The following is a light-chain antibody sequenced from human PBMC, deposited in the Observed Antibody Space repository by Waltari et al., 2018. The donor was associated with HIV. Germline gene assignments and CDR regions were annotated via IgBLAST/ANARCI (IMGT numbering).Light chain of an antibody. CDR1: SSNIGNDN. V-gene: IGLV1-47*01. CDR3: VGWDGSLSGYV. Sequence: QSVLTQPPSASGTPGQTVTISCSGSSSNIGNDNAYWYQQLPGMTPKPLIYKNYQRPSGVPDRFAGSKSGTSASLAISGLRSEDEADYYCVGWDGSLSGYVFGAGTTVTVL. CDR2: KNY. J-gene: IGLJ1*01.